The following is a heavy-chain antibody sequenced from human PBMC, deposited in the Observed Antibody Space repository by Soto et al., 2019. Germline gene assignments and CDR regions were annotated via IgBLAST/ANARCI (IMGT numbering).Heavy chain of an antibody. CDR1: GGSFTSNNW. V-gene: IGHV4-4*02. J-gene: IGHJ4*02. D-gene: IGHD1-7*01. CDR2: IYRTGST. CDR3: ASRDPGTSVDY. Sequence: SSETLSLTCAVSGGSFTSNNWWTWVRQPPGQGLEWIGEIYRTGSTNYNPSLKSRVTISLDKSENQFSLKVTSLTAADTAVYYCASRDPGTSVDYWGQGTLVTVSS.